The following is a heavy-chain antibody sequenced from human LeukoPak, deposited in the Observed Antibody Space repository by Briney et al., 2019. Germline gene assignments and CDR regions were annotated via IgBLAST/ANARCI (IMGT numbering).Heavy chain of an antibody. J-gene: IGHJ4*02. CDR2: IYYSGST. CDR3: ARVYGSGSLDY. D-gene: IGHD3-10*01. Sequence: PSETLSLTCTVSSGSISNYYWTWIRQPPGKGLEWIGFIYYSGSTNYNPSLKSRVTISVDTSKYQFSLKLSSVTAADTAVYYCARVYGSGSLDYWGQGTLVTVSS. CDR1: SGSISNYY. V-gene: IGHV4-59*01.